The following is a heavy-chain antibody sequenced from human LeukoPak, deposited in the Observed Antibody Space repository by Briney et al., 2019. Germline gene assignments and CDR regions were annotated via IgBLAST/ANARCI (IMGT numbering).Heavy chain of an antibody. V-gene: IGHV3-7*03. CDR3: ARSLPYGSTWYGRSDF. D-gene: IGHD6-13*01. CDR1: GFPFNAYW. Sequence: TGGSLRLSCAASGFPFNAYWMTWVRQAPGKGLEWVANIRQDGDTKYYVDSVKGRFTISRDNAMNSLYLQMNSLRAEDTAIYYCARSLPYGSTWYGRSDFWGQGTLVTVS. CDR2: IRQDGDTK. J-gene: IGHJ4*02.